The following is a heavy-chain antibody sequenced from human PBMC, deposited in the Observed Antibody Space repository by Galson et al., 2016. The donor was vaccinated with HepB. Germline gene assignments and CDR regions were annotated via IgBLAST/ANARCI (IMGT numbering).Heavy chain of an antibody. J-gene: IGHJ6*02. CDR1: GGSISGCY. CDR2: TTQSGKT. Sequence: LSLTCAVYGGSISGCYWSWIRQTPGMGLEWIGDTTQSGKTNYNPSLKSRVTISVDMSKNQFSLRLTSVTAADTAVYFCVRRASVGLFRYNYYGLDVWGQGSAVTVSS. V-gene: IGHV4-34*01. D-gene: IGHD5-12*01. CDR3: VRRASVGLFRYNYYGLDV.